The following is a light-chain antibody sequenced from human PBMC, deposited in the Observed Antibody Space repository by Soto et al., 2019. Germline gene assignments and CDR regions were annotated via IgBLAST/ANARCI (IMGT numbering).Light chain of an antibody. J-gene: IGLJ1*01. CDR3: AAWDDTIKRYV. CDR2: YNN. CDR1: NSNIASNT. V-gene: IGLV1-44*01. Sequence: QSVLTQPPSASETPGQTVSISCSGSNSNIASNTVNWYQHLPGTAPKLLIYYNNQRPSGVPDRFSGSKSGTSASLAISGLQSEDESDYYCAAWDDTIKRYVFGTATKVNVL.